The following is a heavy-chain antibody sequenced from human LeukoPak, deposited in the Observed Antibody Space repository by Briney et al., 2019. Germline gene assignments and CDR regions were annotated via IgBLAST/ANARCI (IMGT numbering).Heavy chain of an antibody. V-gene: IGHV1-69*05. D-gene: IGHD2-15*01. CDR1: GGTFSSYA. CDR2: IIPIFGTA. J-gene: IGHJ4*02. Sequence: ASVKVSCKASGGTFSSYAISWVRQAPGQGPEWMGRIIPIFGTANYAQKFQGRVTITTDESTSTAYMELSSLRSEDTAVYYCASGSSPPSYFDYWGQGTLVTVSS. CDR3: ASGSSPPSYFDY.